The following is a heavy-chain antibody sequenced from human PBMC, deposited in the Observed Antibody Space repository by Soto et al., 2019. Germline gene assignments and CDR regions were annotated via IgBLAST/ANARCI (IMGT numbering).Heavy chain of an antibody. V-gene: IGHV3-73*01. Sequence: GGSLRLSCAASGFAFSGSAMYWVRQASGKGPEWVGRIRSKGHNYATEYAASVKGRFTISRDDSKNTAYLQMNSLRAEDTAVYYCAKDQYSSSWNPNWFDPWGQGTLVTVSS. D-gene: IGHD6-13*01. CDR2: IRSKGHNYAT. J-gene: IGHJ5*02. CDR1: GFAFSGSA. CDR3: AKDQYSSSWNPNWFDP.